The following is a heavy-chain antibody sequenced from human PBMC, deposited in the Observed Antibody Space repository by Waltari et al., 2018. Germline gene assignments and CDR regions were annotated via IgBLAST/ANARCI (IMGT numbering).Heavy chain of an antibody. CDR1: GFTFSSYA. V-gene: IGHV3-30*01. J-gene: IGHJ4*02. D-gene: IGHD1-26*01. Sequence: QVQLVESGGGVVQPGRSLRLSCAASGFTFSSYAVHWVRQAPGKGLEWVAVISYDGSNKYYADSVKGRFTISRDNSKNTLYLQMNSLRAEDTAVYYCARELGHWGQGTLVTVSS. CDR2: ISYDGSNK. CDR3: ARELGH.